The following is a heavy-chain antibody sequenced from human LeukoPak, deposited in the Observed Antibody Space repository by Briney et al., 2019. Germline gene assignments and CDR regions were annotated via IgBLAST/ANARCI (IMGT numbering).Heavy chain of an antibody. Sequence: GGSLRLSCAASGFTFSSYWMNWVRQAPGKGLEWVANIKQNGSEKFYVDSVNGRFTISRDNAKNSLYLQLNSLGAEDTAVYYCAGGSGGLIHSWGQGTMATVSS. CDR2: IKQNGSEK. J-gene: IGHJ4*02. D-gene: IGHD6-19*01. CDR3: AGGSGGLIHS. V-gene: IGHV3-7*04. CDR1: GFTFSSYW.